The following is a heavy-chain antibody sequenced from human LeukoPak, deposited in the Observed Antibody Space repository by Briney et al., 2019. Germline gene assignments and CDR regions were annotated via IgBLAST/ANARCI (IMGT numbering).Heavy chain of an antibody. D-gene: IGHD5-18*01. J-gene: IGHJ5*02. V-gene: IGHV1-69*05. CDR2: IIPIFGAA. Sequence: ASVKVSCKASGGTFSSYAISWVRQSPGQELEWMGGIIPIFGAANYAQKFQGRVTITTDESTSTAYMELSSLRSEDTAVYYCARGGIWIQLTAVNWFDPWGQGTLVTVSS. CDR3: ARGGIWIQLTAVNWFDP. CDR1: GGTFSSYA.